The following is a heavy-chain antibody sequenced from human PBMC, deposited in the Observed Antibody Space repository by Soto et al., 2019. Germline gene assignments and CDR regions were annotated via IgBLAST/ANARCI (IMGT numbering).Heavy chain of an antibody. CDR3: ASTILTFHGSGSYEDC. J-gene: IGHJ4*02. D-gene: IGHD3-10*01. Sequence: QLQLQESGPGLVKPSETLSLTCSVSGGSISRSSYYWGWIRQPPGKGLEWIGSIDYSGSTYYNPSLKSRVTISVDTSKNQFSLKMSSVTASDTAVYYCASTILTFHGSGSYEDCWGQGTLVTVSS. V-gene: IGHV4-39*01. CDR2: IDYSGST. CDR1: GGSISRSSYY.